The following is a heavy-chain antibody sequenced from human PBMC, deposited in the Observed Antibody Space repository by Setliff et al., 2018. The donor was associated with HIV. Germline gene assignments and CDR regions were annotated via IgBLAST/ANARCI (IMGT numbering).Heavy chain of an antibody. D-gene: IGHD1-1*01. CDR3: ARLTTVGAFDI. J-gene: IGHJ3*02. V-gene: IGHV4-38-2*01. CDR2: IYHSGST. CDR1: GYSISSGYY. Sequence: SETLSLTCAVSGYSISSGYYWGWIRQPPGKGLEWIGSIYHSGSTYYNPSLKSRVTISVDTSKNQFSLKLSSVTAADTAMYYCARLTTVGAFDIWGQGTMVTVSS.